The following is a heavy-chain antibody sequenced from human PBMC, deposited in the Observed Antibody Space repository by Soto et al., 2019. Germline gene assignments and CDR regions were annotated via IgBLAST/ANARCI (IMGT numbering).Heavy chain of an antibody. CDR3: ARVGIQLWDKNWFDP. J-gene: IGHJ5*02. CDR1: GGSTSSSSDY. V-gene: IGHV4-39*01. D-gene: IGHD5-18*01. Sequence: SETLSLTCTVSGGSTSSSSDYWGWIRQPPGKGLEWIGSIYYSGSTYYNPSLKSRVTISVDTSKNQFSLKLSSVTAADTAVYYCARVGIQLWDKNWFDPGGQGPLV. CDR2: IYYSGST.